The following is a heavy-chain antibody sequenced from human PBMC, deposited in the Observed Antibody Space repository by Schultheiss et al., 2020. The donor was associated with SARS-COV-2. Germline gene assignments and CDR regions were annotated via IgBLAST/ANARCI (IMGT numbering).Heavy chain of an antibody. D-gene: IGHD4-17*01. Sequence: GGSLRLSCAASGFTFSSYAMSWVRQAPGKGLEWVAVIWYDGSNKYYADSVKGRFTISRDNSKNTLYLQMNSLRAEDTAVYYCARAWTTVTKGWFDPWGQGTLVTVSS. V-gene: IGHV3-33*08. CDR1: GFTFSSYA. J-gene: IGHJ5*02. CDR3: ARAWTTVTKGWFDP. CDR2: IWYDGSNK.